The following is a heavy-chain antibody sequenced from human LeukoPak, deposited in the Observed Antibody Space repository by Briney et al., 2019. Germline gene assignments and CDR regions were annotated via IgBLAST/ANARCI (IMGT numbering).Heavy chain of an antibody. CDR3: ARDTYYYDSSGPRPQPFDY. D-gene: IGHD3-22*01. CDR1: GFTFSSYW. J-gene: IGHJ4*02. CDR2: IKQDGSEK. V-gene: IGHV3-7*01. Sequence: PGGSLRLSCAASGFTFSSYWMSWVRQAPGKGLEWVANIKQDGSEKYYVDSVKGRFTISRDNAKNSLYLQMNSLRAEDTAVYYCARDTYYYDSSGPRPQPFDYWGQGTLVTVSS.